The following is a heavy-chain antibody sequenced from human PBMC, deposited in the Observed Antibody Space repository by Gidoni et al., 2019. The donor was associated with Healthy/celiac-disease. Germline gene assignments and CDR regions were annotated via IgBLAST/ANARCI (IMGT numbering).Heavy chain of an antibody. V-gene: IGHV3-30*18. J-gene: IGHJ6*02. CDR2: ISYDGSNK. CDR3: AKTHTDLTYYYYGMDV. Sequence: QVQLVESGGGVVQPGRSLRLSCAASGFTFSSYGMHWVRQAPGKGLEWVAVISYDGSNKYYADSVKCRFTIARDNSKNTLYLQMNSLRAEDTAVYYCAKTHTDLTYYYYGMDVWGQGTTVTVSS. D-gene: IGHD3-10*01. CDR1: GFTFSSYG.